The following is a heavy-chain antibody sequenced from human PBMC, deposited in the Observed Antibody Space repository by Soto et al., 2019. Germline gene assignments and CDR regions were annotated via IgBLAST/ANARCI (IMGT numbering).Heavy chain of an antibody. J-gene: IGHJ6*03. CDR2: ISWNSGSI. Sequence: GGSLRLSCAASGFTFDDYAMHWVRQAPGKGLEWVSGISWNSGSIGYADSVKGRFTISRDNAKNSLYLQMNSLRAEDTALYYCAKDWGERITIFGVVITAPPYYYYMDVWGKGTTVTVSS. CDR3: AKDWGERITIFGVVITAPPYYYYMDV. D-gene: IGHD3-3*01. CDR1: GFTFDDYA. V-gene: IGHV3-9*01.